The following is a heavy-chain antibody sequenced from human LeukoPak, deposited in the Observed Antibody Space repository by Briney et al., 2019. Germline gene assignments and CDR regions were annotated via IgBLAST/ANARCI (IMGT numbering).Heavy chain of an antibody. CDR1: GGSISSYY. D-gene: IGHD1-26*01. CDR2: IYYSGST. V-gene: IGHV4-59*01. Sequence: SETLSLTCTVSGGSISSYYWSWIRQPPGQGLEWIGYIYYSGSTNYNPSLKSRVTISVDTSKNQFSLKLSSVTAADTAVYYCARALGGSYFDYYYYYGMDVWGQGTTVTVSS. J-gene: IGHJ6*02. CDR3: ARALGGSYFDYYYYYGMDV.